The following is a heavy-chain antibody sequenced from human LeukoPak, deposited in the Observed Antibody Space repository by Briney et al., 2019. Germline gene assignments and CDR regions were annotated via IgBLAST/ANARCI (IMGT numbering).Heavy chain of an antibody. Sequence: ASETLSLTCTVSGDSMTDYFWSWIRQPPGKGLEYIGDVFYTGSTKYNPSLKSRVSISVDTSKKQFSLNLRSVTAADTAVYYCARDGGPLYHTGTGYYRASDIWGPGTMVAVSP. CDR3: ARDGGPLYHTGTGYYRASDI. V-gene: IGHV4-59*01. D-gene: IGHD3-9*01. J-gene: IGHJ3*02. CDR2: VFYTGST. CDR1: GDSMTDYF.